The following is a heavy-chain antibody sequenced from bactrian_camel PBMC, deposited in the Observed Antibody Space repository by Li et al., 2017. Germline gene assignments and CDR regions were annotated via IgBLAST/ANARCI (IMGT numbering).Heavy chain of an antibody. CDR2: IDPDGT. D-gene: IGHD2*01. V-gene: IGHV3S53*01. Sequence: HVQLVESGGGSVQSGGSLRLSCVASGETYCVGWFRQAPGKEREEIATIDPDGTRYADSVKGRFTISQDTAKNTVYLQMSNVKPEDTAMHYCAAETDY. CDR1: GETYC.